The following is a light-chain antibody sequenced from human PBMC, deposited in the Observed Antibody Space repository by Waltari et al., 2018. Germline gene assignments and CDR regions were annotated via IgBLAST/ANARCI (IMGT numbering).Light chain of an antibody. V-gene: IGLV6-57*02. J-gene: IGLJ2*01. Sequence: NFMLAQPHSVSESPGKTVTISCTGSSGSIANNYVQWYQVRPGSGPTTVIYEVNERPSGVPDRFSGSIDRSSNSASLIISRLKTEDEAYYYCQSFDSSNNIVFGGGTKLTVL. CDR2: EVN. CDR3: QSFDSSNNIV. CDR1: SGSIANNY.